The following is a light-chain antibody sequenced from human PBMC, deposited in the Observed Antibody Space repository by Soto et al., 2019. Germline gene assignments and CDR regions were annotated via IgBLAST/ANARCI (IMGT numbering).Light chain of an antibody. Sequence: QSALTQPASVSGSPGQSITISCTGTSRDIGGYNYVSWYQQHPGKAPKLMIHEVSIRPSGVSHRFSGSKSGNTASLTISGLQAEDEADYYCCSYAGSSTYVVFGGGTKLTVL. CDR1: SRDIGGYNY. CDR3: CSYAGSSTYVV. V-gene: IGLV2-14*01. CDR2: EVS. J-gene: IGLJ2*01.